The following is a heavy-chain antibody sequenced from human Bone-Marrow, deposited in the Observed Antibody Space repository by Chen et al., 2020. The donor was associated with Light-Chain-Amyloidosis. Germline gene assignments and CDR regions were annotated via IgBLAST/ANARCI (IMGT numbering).Heavy chain of an antibody. V-gene: IGHV5-51*01. CDR2: IYPDDSDA. J-gene: IGHJ4*02. Sequence: VQLEQSGPEVKKPGESLKISCKGSGYTFPNYWIGWVRQMPGKGLEWMGVIYPDDSDARYSPSFEGQVTISADKSITTAYLQWRSRKASDTAMYYCARRRDGYNFDYWGQGTLVTVSS. D-gene: IGHD5-12*01. CDR3: ARRRDGYNFDY. CDR1: GYTFPNYW.